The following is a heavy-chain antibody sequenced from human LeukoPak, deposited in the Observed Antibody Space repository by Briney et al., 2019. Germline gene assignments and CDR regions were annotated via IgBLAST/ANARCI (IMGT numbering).Heavy chain of an antibody. Sequence: PGGSLRLSCEASGFTFSNYGMNWVRQAPGKGLEWVSFTDTSGNYIYYGDSVKGRFTISRDNARNLLFLQMNGLRAEDTAVYYCARGRSITLLRGVAMSDGFDIWGQGERVAVFS. CDR2: TDTSGNYI. J-gene: IGHJ3*02. CDR3: ARGRSITLLRGVAMSDGFDI. CDR1: GFTFSNYG. D-gene: IGHD3-10*01. V-gene: IGHV3-21*06.